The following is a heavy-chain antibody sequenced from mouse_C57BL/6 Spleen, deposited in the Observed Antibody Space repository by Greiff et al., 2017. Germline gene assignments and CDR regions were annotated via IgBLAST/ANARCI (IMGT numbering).Heavy chain of an antibody. V-gene: IGHV5-9*01. J-gene: IGHJ3*01. CDR3: ARTHDGYYRFAY. CDR2: ISGGGGNT. CDR1: GFTFSSYT. D-gene: IGHD2-3*01. Sequence: EVKLVESGGGLVKPGGSLKLSCAASGFTFSSYTMSWVRQTPEKRLEWVATISGGGGNTYYPDSVKGRFTISRDNAKNTLYLQMSSLRSEDTALYYCARTHDGYYRFAYWGQGTLVTVSA.